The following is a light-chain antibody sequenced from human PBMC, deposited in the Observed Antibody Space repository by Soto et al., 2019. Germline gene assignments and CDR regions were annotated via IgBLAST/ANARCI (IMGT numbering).Light chain of an antibody. CDR3: NSYAGSHSFV. CDR1: SSDIGAYNY. Sequence: QSVLTQPPSASGSPGQSVTISCTGTSSDIGAYNYVSWYQQHPDKAPKLIISEVNKRPSGVPDRFSGSKSGNTASLTISGLQTEDEAAYYCNSYAGSHSFVFGSGTKLTVL. CDR2: EVN. V-gene: IGLV2-8*01. J-gene: IGLJ1*01.